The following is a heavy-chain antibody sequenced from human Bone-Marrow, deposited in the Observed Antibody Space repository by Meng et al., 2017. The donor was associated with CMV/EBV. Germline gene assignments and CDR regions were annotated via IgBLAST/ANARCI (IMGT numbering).Heavy chain of an antibody. CDR1: GGSFSGYY. J-gene: IGHJ4*02. CDR3: ARAAYVRSASCESRW. CDR2: IMDGGDS. Sequence: GSLRLSCAVYGGSFSGYYLTGIRQSPGKGLDGMGEIMDGGDSKFNPSLKSRVTISVDTSKNQFSLRLTPVTAADSAVYYGARAAYVRSASCESRWWGQGTPVTVSS. V-gene: IGHV4-34*12. D-gene: IGHD2-2*01.